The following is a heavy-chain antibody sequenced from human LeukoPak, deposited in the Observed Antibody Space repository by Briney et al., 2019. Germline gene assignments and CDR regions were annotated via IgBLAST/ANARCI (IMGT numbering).Heavy chain of an antibody. Sequence: PSETLSLTCAVSGGSISSGGYSWSWIRQPPGKGLEWIGYIYHSGSTYYNPSLKSRVTISVDRSKNQFSLKLSSVTAADTAVYYCAGALQDYYYYGMDVWGQGTTVTVSS. CDR3: AGALQDYYYYGMDV. D-gene: IGHD4-11*01. V-gene: IGHV4-30-2*01. J-gene: IGHJ6*02. CDR2: IYHSGST. CDR1: GGSISSGGYS.